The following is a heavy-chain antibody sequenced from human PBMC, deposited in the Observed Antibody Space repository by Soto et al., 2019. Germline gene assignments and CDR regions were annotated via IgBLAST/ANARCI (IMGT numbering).Heavy chain of an antibody. CDR3: ARIASAGRGGDV. D-gene: IGHD6-13*01. J-gene: IGHJ6*02. CDR1: GFTFSSYW. V-gene: IGHV3-7*01. CDR2: IKQDGSEK. Sequence: EVQLVESGGGLVQPGGSLRLSCAASGFTFSSYWMSWVRQAPVKGLEWVGNIKQDGSEKNYVDFMEGRFTISRDKAANSVYLQMNSLRAEATAVYSCARIASAGRGGDVWGQGTTVVVSS.